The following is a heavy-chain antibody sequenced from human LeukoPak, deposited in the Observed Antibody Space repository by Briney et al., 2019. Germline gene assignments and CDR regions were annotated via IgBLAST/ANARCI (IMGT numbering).Heavy chain of an antibody. CDR3: ARDTNALRYGMDG. J-gene: IGHJ6*02. Sequence: GSLKLSCDASGFTFSSHWMSWVRQAPGKGLEWVAIIKHDGSEKDYGDSVTGRVTISRDNAKNSLYLQMNSLTDEDTAVYYCARDTNALRYGMDGRGQGTTVTASS. CDR1: GFTFSSHW. D-gene: IGHD2-2*01. V-gene: IGHV3-7*01. CDR2: IKHDGSEK.